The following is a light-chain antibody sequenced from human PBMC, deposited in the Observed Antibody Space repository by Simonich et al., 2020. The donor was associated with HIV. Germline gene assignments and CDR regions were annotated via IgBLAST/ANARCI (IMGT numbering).Light chain of an antibody. V-gene: IGLV2-8*01. CDR1: SSDVGAHNH. J-gene: IGLJ3*02. Sequence: QSALTQPPSASGSPGQSVTISSTGTSSDVGAHNHVSWYQQHPAKAPKLMIYEVSKRPSVVPDRFSGSKSGNTASLTVSGLQADDEADYYCSTFAGSKVFGGGTKLTVL. CDR3: STFAGSKV. CDR2: EVS.